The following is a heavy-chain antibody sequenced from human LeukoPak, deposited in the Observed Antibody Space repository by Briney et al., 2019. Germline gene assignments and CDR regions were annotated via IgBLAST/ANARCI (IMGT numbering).Heavy chain of an antibody. D-gene: IGHD5-18*01. Sequence: ASVKVSCKASGYTFTSYAMHWVRQAPGQRLECVGWINAGNGNTKYSQEFQGRVTITRDTSASTAYMELSSLRSEDMAVYYCARESRYSYGYGYYYYMDVWGKGTTVTVSS. J-gene: IGHJ6*03. V-gene: IGHV1-3*03. CDR2: INAGNGNT. CDR3: ARESRYSYGYGYYYYMDV. CDR1: GYTFTSYA.